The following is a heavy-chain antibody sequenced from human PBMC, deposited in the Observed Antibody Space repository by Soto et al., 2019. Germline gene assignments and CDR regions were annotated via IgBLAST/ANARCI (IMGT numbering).Heavy chain of an antibody. Sequence: GASVKVSCKASGFTFITYDFSWVRQAAGQGLEWMGWMNPNNGNAGFAQKFRGRINMTRNTSISTAYLELSSLRSDDSAVYFCARRKERSGPYYLDPWGQGTQVTVSS. V-gene: IGHV1-8*01. D-gene: IGHD1-26*01. CDR3: ARRKERSGPYYLDP. CDR2: MNPNNGNA. CDR1: GFTFITYD. J-gene: IGHJ5*02.